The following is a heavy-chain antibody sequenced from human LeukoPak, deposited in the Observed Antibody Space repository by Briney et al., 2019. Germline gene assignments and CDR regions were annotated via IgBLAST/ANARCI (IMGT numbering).Heavy chain of an antibody. J-gene: IGHJ4*02. CDR1: GFTFSSNY. CDR3: ARDLQTTYCSGGSCYGSAVY. CDR2: IYSGGST. Sequence: PGGSLRLSCAASGFTFSSNYMSWVRQAPGKGLEWVSVIYSGGSTYYADSVKGRFTISRDNSKNTLYLQMNSLRAEDTAVYYCARDLQTTYCSGGSCYGSAVYWGQGTLVTVSS. V-gene: IGHV3-66*01. D-gene: IGHD2-15*01.